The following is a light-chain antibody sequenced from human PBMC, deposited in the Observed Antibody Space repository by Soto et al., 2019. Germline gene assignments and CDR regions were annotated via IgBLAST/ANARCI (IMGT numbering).Light chain of an antibody. V-gene: IGKV1-5*03. CDR2: KAS. CDR1: QSISWW. Sequence: DIQMTQSPSTLSASVGDRVTITCRASQSISWWLAWYQQKPGKAPKLLIYKASSLESGVPSRFSGSGSGTEFTLTFSSLQPDDVATYYCQQYNTYWTFGQGTKV. CDR3: QQYNTYWT. J-gene: IGKJ1*01.